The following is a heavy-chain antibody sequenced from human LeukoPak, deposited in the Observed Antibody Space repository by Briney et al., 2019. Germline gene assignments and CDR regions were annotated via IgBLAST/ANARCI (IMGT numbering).Heavy chain of an antibody. D-gene: IGHD5-12*01. CDR2: IYYSGST. CDR3: ARGLTRGYTYGGCFDP. V-gene: IGHV4-39*01. Sequence: SETLSLTCTVSGGSISSSDYYWGWIRQPLGKGLEWIASIYYSGSTYYSPSLKSGVTISVDTSKNQFSLKLRSVTATDTAVYYCARGLTRGYTYGGCFDPWGQGTLVTVSS. J-gene: IGHJ5*02. CDR1: GGSISSSDYY.